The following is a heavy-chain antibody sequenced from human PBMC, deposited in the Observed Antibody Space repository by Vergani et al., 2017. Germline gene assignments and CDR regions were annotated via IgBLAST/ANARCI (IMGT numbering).Heavy chain of an antibody. V-gene: IGHV3-23*01. D-gene: IGHD3-22*01. CDR1: GFTFSTYA. CDR3: AGPQGTSAHYYGGFDY. J-gene: IGHJ4*02. Sequence: EVQLLESGGGLVQPGGSLRLSCAASGFTFSTYAMTWVRQAPGKGLEWVSTISSDGGSTYYADSVKGRFTISRDNSKNTLSLQMNSLTAEDTAIYYCAGPQGTSAHYYGGFDYWGQGILVTVSS. CDR2: ISSDGGST.